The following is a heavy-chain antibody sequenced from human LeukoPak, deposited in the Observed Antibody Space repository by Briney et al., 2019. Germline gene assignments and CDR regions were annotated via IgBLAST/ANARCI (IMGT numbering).Heavy chain of an antibody. V-gene: IGHV3-23*01. J-gene: IGHJ4*02. D-gene: IGHD3-9*01. CDR2: ISATGDNT. CDR1: QFTFSNYA. Sequence: PGGCLRLSCAASQFTFSNYAMNWVRQAPGRGLGWVSGISATGDNTYYADSVKGRFTISRENSKSTLYLQMNSLRVEDTAIYYCARGYYDSLTGLGYWSQGTLVTVSS. CDR3: ARGYYDSLTGLGY.